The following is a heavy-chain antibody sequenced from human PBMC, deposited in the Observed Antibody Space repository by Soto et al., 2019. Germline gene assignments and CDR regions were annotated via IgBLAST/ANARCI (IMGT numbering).Heavy chain of an antibody. Sequence: PGGSLRLSCAASGCPFSRNSMNWVRQAPGKGLEWVSSISSSSSYRYYADSVKGRFTISRDNAKNSLYLQMDSLRAEDKAVYYCAREGYGMDVWGQGTTVTVSS. CDR1: GCPFSRNS. J-gene: IGHJ6*02. V-gene: IGHV3-21*01. CDR3: AREGYGMDV. CDR2: ISSSSSYR.